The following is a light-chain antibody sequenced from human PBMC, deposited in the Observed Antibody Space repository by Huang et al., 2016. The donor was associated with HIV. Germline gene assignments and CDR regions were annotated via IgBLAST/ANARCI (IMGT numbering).Light chain of an antibody. CDR1: QSVSNN. V-gene: IGKV3-15*01. CDR2: GAS. Sequence: EIVMTQSPATLSVSPGERATLSCRASQSVSNNLAWYQKLGQAPRLLIYGASTRATGIPARFSGSGSGTDFTLTISSLQSEDFAVYYCQQYSDWPLWTFGQGSKVEIK. J-gene: IGKJ1*01. CDR3: QQYSDWPLWT.